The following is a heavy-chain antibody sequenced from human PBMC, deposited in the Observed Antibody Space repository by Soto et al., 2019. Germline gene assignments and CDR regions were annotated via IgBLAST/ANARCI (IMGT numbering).Heavy chain of an antibody. D-gene: IGHD5-12*01. V-gene: IGHV4-30-2*01. J-gene: IGHJ4*02. CDR2: IYHSGST. CDR3: AAGGGLPRYY. CDR1: GASISSGVYS. Sequence: QLQLQESGSGLVKPSQTLSLTCAVSGASISSGVYSWIWIRQPPGKGLEWIGYIYHSGSTYYNPSLKSRVTISVDRYKNQFSLKLSYVTAADTDVYYCAAGGGLPRYYWGQGTLVTVSS.